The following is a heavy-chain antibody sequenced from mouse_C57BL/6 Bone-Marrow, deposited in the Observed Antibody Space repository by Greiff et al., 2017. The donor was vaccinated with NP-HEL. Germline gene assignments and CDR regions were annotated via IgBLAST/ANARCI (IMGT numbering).Heavy chain of an antibody. J-gene: IGHJ2*01. V-gene: IGHV1-59*01. CDR1: GYTFTSYW. CDR2: IDPSDSYT. CDR3: ARYGPYFDY. Sequence: VQLQQPGAELVRPGTSVKLSCKASGYTFTSYWMHWVKQRPGQGLEWIGVIDPSDSYTNYNQKFKGKATLTVDTSSSTAYMQLSSLTSEDSAVYYCARYGPYFDYWGQGTTLTVSS. D-gene: IGHD1-1*02.